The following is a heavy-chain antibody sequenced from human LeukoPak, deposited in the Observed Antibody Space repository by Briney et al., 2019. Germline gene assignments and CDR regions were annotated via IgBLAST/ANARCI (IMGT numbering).Heavy chain of an antibody. D-gene: IGHD3-16*01. CDR1: GYTLTELS. CDR3: ARSPLTPNPHFDY. V-gene: IGHV1-2*02. Sequence: ASVKVSCKVSGYTLTELSMHWVRQAPGQGLEWMGWINPYSGGISYAQNFQGRVTMTRDTSISTAYMELSRLRSDDAAVYYCARSPLTPNPHFDYWGQGTLVTVSS. CDR2: INPYSGGI. J-gene: IGHJ4*02.